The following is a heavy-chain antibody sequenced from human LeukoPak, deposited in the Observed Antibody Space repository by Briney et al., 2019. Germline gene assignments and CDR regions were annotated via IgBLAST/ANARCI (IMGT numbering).Heavy chain of an antibody. D-gene: IGHD2-2*01. CDR2: IIPIFGTA. J-gene: IGHJ6*02. Sequence: GASVKVSCKASGGTFSSYAISWVRQAPGQGLEWMGGIIPIFGTANYAQKFQGRVTITADESTSTAYMELSSLRSEDTAVYYCALDIVVVPAAMRVAAAGTGYYYYGMDVWGQGTTVTVSS. CDR3: ALDIVVVPAAMRVAAAGTGYYYYGMDV. CDR1: GGTFSSYA. V-gene: IGHV1-69*13.